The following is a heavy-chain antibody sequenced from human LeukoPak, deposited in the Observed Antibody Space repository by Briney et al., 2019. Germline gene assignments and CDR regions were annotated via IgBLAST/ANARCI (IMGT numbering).Heavy chain of an antibody. J-gene: IGHJ4*02. V-gene: IGHV2-5*02. CDR3: SYYYDSSGYSNFDY. Sequence: SGPTLVNPTQTLTLTCTFSGFSLSTSGVGVGWIRQPPGKALEWLALIYWDDDKRYSPSLKSRLTIAKDTSKNQVVLTMTNMDPVDTATYYCSYYYDSSGYSNFDYWGQGTLVTVSS. CDR2: IYWDDDK. D-gene: IGHD3-22*01. CDR1: GFSLSTSGVG.